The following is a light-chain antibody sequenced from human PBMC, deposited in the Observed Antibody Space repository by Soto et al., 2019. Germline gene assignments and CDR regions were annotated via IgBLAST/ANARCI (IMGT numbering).Light chain of an antibody. V-gene: IGLV2-14*01. CDR3: ILYTGSSNS. Sequence: QSALTQPASVSGSPGQSITISCTGTSSDVGRYNYVSWYQQHPGKAPKLIIYDVSYRPSGVSDRFSGSKSGNTASLTISGLQAADEADCGCILYTGSSNSFGGGTKLTVL. J-gene: IGLJ3*02. CDR2: DVS. CDR1: SSDVGRYNY.